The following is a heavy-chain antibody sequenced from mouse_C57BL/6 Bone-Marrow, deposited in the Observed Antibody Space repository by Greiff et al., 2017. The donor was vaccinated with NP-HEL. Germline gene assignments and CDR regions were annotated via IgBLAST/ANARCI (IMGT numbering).Heavy chain of an antibody. Sequence: EVQLQQSGAELVKPGASVKLSCTASGFHIKDYYMHWVKQRTEQGLEWIGRIDPADGEHKYDPKFQGKATITADTSSNTAYLQLSSLTSEDTAVYYWSRGGYGSSYVYFDYWGQGTTLTVSS. V-gene: IGHV14-2*01. CDR2: IDPADGEH. D-gene: IGHD1-1*01. CDR3: SRGGYGSSYVYFDY. J-gene: IGHJ2*01. CDR1: GFHIKDYY.